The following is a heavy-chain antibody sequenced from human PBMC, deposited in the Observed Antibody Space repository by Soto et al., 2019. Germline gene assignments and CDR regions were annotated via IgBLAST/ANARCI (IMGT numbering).Heavy chain of an antibody. J-gene: IGHJ4*02. CDR3: ARPDIVAAIGGALDC. CDR2: IWNDGSSR. D-gene: IGHD5-12*01. V-gene: IGHV3-33*01. Sequence: QVQLVESGGGVVQPGRSLRLSCEASQFTFSNHGMHWVRQAPGKGLEWVAVIWNDGSSRYYADSVKGRFTISRDNSKNTLFLQMNNLRAEDTAVYYCARPDIVAAIGGALDCWGQGTLVTVSS. CDR1: QFTFSNHG.